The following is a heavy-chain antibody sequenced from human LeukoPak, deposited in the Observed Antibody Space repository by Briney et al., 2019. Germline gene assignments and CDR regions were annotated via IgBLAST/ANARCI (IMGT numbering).Heavy chain of an antibody. J-gene: IGHJ4*02. V-gene: IGHV4-39*01. CDR2: IYYSGST. CDR3: AGQSPTDKGY. Sequence: SETLSLTCTVSGGSISSSSYYWGWIRQPPGKGLEWIGSIYYSGSTYYNPSLKSRVTISVDTSKNQFSLKLSSVTAADTAVYYCAGQSPTDKGYWGQGTLVTVSS. CDR1: GGSISSSSYY. D-gene: IGHD4-11*01.